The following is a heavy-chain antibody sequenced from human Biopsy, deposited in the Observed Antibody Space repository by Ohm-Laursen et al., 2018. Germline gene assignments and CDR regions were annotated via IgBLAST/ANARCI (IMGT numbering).Heavy chain of an antibody. CDR2: INHSGRT. J-gene: IGHJ4*02. CDR3: ARHGSQGYCTGGSCVDC. D-gene: IGHD2-15*01. Sequence: GTLSLTCAVYGESFNGYYWSWIRQTPGKGLEWIGEINHSGRTNYNPSLKSRVTISVDTSKNQFSLKLSSATAADTAVFYCARHGSQGYCTGGSCVDCWGQGALVTVSS. CDR1: GESFNGYY. V-gene: IGHV4-34*01.